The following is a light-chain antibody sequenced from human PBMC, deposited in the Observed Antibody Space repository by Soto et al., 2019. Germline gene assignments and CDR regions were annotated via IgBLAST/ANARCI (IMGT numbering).Light chain of an antibody. CDR1: SSNIGTGYD. V-gene: IGLV1-40*01. J-gene: IGLJ2*01. Sequence: QSVLTQPPSVSGAPGQRVTISCTGSSSNIGTGYDVHWYQHLPGTAPKLLIYNNTYRPSGVPARFSASRSGTSASLAISGLRAEDESDYYCQSHDNLLSRSVFGGGTKLTVL. CDR2: NNT. CDR3: QSHDNLLSRSV.